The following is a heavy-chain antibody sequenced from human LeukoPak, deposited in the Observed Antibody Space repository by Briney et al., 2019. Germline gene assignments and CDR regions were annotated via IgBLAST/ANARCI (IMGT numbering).Heavy chain of an antibody. D-gene: IGHD3-3*01. Sequence: KASETLSLTCAVYGGSFSGYYWSWIRQPPGKGLEWIGEINHSGSTNYNPSLKSRVTISVDTSKNQFSLKLSSVTAADTAVYYCARGLKFIYDFWGYFDYWGQGTLVTVSS. CDR3: ARGLKFIYDFWGYFDY. J-gene: IGHJ4*02. V-gene: IGHV4-34*01. CDR1: GGSFSGYY. CDR2: INHSGST.